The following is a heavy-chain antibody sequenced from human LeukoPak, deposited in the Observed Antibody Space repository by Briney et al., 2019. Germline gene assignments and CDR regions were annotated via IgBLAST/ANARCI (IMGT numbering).Heavy chain of an antibody. D-gene: IGHD4-17*01. CDR1: DDSFSSHH. Sequence: SETLSLTCAVSDDSFSSHHWTWIRQPPGKGLEWIGYISYIGSTNYNPSLKSRVTISIDTSKNQFSLKLSSVTAADTAVYYCARDLVTVTKGFDIWGQGTMVSVSS. J-gene: IGHJ3*02. V-gene: IGHV4-59*11. CDR3: ARDLVTVTKGFDI. CDR2: ISYIGST.